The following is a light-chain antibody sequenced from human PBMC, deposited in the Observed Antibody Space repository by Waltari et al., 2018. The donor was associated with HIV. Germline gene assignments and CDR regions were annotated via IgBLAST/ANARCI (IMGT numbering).Light chain of an antibody. CDR3: QQYYSTPWT. Sequence: DIVMIQSPDSLTVSPGERATINCKSSQSILYSANNKNYLTWYQQKPGQPPKLLIYWASTRESGVPDRFSGSGSGTDFTLTISSLQAEDVAVYYCQQYYSTPWTFGQGTKVEIK. CDR2: WAS. J-gene: IGKJ1*01. CDR1: QSILYSANNKNY. V-gene: IGKV4-1*01.